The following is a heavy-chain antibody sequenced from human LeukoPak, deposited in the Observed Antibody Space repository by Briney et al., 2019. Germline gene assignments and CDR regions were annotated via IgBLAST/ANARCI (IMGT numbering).Heavy chain of an antibody. J-gene: IGHJ4*02. CDR1: GGSISSYY. V-gene: IGHV4-4*07. CDR2: IYSSGST. Sequence: SETLSLTCTVSGGSISSYYWSWIRQPAGKGLEWIGRIYSSGSTDYNPSLKSRVTMSVDTSKNQLSLTLTSVTAADTAVYYCARGYSYLLYWGQGTLVTVSP. CDR3: ARGYSYLLY. D-gene: IGHD5-18*01.